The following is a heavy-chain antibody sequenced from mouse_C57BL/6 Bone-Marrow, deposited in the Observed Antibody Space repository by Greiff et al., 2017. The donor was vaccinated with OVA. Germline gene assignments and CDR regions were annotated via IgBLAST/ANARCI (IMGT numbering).Heavy chain of an antibody. CDR1: GFTFSSYA. V-gene: IGHV5-4*01. CDR2: ISDGGSYT. D-gene: IGHD2-4*01. Sequence: EVQRVESGGGLVKPGGSLKLSCAASGFTFSSYAMSWVRQTPEKRLEWVATISDGGSYTYYPDNVQGRFTISRDNAKNNLYLQMSHLKSEDTAMYYCARGRDYGGFAYWGQGTLVTVSA. J-gene: IGHJ3*01. CDR3: ARGRDYGGFAY.